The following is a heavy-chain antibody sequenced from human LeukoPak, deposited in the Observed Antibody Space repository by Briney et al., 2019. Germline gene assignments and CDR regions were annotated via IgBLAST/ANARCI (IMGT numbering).Heavy chain of an antibody. V-gene: IGHV3-30*18. CDR2: ISYDGSNK. Sequence: PGRSLRLSCAASGFTFSSYGMHWVRQAPGKGLEWVAVISYDGSNKYYADSVKGRFTISRDNSKSTLYLQMNSLRAEDTAVYYCANYYDSSGSPGKGDYWGQGTLVTVSS. J-gene: IGHJ4*02. CDR3: ANYYDSSGSPGKGDY. D-gene: IGHD3-22*01. CDR1: GFTFSSYG.